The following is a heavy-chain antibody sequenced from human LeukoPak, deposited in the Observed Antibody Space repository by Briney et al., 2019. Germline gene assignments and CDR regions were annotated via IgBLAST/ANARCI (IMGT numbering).Heavy chain of an antibody. Sequence: PSETLSLTCAVYGGSFSGYYWNWIRQPPGKGLEWIGEINHSGSTNYNPSLKSRVTISVDTSKNQFSLKLSSVTAADTAVYYCARLEYGSGTDPPQINWFDPWGQGTLVTLSS. V-gene: IGHV4-34*01. CDR1: GGSFSGYY. D-gene: IGHD3-10*01. J-gene: IGHJ5*02. CDR3: ARLEYGSGTDPPQINWFDP. CDR2: INHSGST.